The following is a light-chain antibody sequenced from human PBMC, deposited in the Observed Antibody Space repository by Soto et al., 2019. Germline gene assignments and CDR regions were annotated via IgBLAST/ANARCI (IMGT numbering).Light chain of an antibody. CDR2: DVT. V-gene: IGLV2-11*01. J-gene: IGLJ3*02. CDR1: SSNVGDYNY. CDR3: CSYAGTYTWV. Sequence: QSALTQPRSVSRSPGQSVTISCTGTSSNVGDYNYVSWYQHHPGKAPKLILYDVTDRPSGVPDRFSGSKSGNTASLTISGLQAEDEADYYCCSYAGTYTWVFGGGTKLTVL.